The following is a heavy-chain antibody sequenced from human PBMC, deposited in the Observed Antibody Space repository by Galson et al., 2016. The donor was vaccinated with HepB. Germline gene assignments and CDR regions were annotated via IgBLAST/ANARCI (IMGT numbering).Heavy chain of an antibody. CDR1: GFSFSSYE. CDR3: VRDGATWHFDF. V-gene: IGHV3-48*03. CDR2: TNAGGGKL. D-gene: IGHD1-26*01. J-gene: IGHJ2*01. Sequence: SLRLSCAASGFSFSSYEMNWVRQAPGKGLEWVAYTNAGGGKLYYPDSVRGRFTISRDNAKVSLYLQMNSLTAEDTGLYYCVRDGATWHFDFWGRGTLVTVSS.